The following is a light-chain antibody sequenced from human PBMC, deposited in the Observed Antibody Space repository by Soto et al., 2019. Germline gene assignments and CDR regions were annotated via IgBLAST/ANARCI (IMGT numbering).Light chain of an antibody. CDR1: QSISYR. J-gene: IGKJ2*01. V-gene: IGKV1-5*01. CDR2: DAS. CDR3: QQSYSTYT. Sequence: DIQMTQSPSTLSASVGDRVTIACRASQSISYRLAWYQQKSGKAPKLLIYDASSLESGVPSRFSGVGSGSEFTLTITDLQPDDFATYFCQQSYSTYTFGQGTKLEIK.